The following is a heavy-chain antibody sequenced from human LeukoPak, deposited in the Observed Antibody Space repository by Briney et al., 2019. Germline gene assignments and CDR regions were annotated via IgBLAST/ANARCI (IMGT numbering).Heavy chain of an antibody. CDR3: ARDQYISATRGDAFDI. CDR2: ISSSGSTI. D-gene: IGHD6-25*01. Sequence: PGGSLRLSCAASGFTFSDYYMSWIRQAPGKGLEWVSYISSSGSTIYYADSVKGRFTISRDNAKNSLYLQMYSLRADDTAVYYCARDQYISATRGDAFDIWGQRTMVTVSS. J-gene: IGHJ3*02. V-gene: IGHV3-11*01. CDR1: GFTFSDYY.